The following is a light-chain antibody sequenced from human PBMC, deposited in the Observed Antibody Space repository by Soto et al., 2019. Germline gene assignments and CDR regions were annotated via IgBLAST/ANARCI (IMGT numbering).Light chain of an antibody. V-gene: IGKV3-20*01. CDR2: GAS. CDR1: QSVSSSY. J-gene: IGKJ5*01. CDR3: QQYGSSPPIT. Sequence: EIVLTQSPGTLSLSPGERATLSCRASQSVSSSYLAWYQQTPGQAPRLLIYGASSRATGIPARFSGSGSGTDFTLTISRLEPEDVAVYYCQQYGSSPPITFGQGTRLEIK.